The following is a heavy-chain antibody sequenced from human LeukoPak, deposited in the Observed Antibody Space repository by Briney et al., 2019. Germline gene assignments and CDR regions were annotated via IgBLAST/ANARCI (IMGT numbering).Heavy chain of an antibody. J-gene: IGHJ5*02. D-gene: IGHD3-22*01. CDR1: GGTISSYA. CDR3: ARDKPNSSGYYHGFDP. CDR2: IIPIFGTA. Sequence: SVKVSCKASGGTISSYAISWVRQAPGQGLEWMGGIIPIFGTANYAQKFQGRVTITADESTSTAYMELSSLRSEDTAVYYCARDKPNSSGYYHGFDPWGQGTLVTVSS. V-gene: IGHV1-69*13.